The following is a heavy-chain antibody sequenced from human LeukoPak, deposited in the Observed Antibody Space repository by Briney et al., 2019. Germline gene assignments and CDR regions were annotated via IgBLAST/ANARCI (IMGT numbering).Heavy chain of an antibody. CDR3: VGTNYDFWSGYYLPRFDY. CDR2: ISGSGGST. D-gene: IGHD3-3*01. J-gene: IGHJ4*02. V-gene: IGHV3-23*01. Sequence: GGSLRLSCAASGFTFSSYAMSWVRQAPGKGLEWVSAISGSGGSTYYADSVKGRFTISRDNSKNTLYLQMNSLRAEDTAVYNCVGTNYDFWSGYYLPRFDYWGQGTLVTVSS. CDR1: GFTFSSYA.